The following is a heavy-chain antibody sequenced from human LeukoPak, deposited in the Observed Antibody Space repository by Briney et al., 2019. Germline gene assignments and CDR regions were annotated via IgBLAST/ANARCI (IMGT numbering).Heavy chain of an antibody. CDR3: TQLSRGY. Sequence: PGGSLRLSCAASGFTFSSYWMSWVRQAPGKGLECVGRMKPKAQGGTSDYADPVNDRFTVSRDDSTNTLYLQMNSLKTEDTGLYYCTQLSRGYWGQGTQVIVSP. CDR1: GFTFSSYW. V-gene: IGHV3-15*01. CDR2: MKPKAQGGTS. J-gene: IGHJ4*02. D-gene: IGHD1-1*01.